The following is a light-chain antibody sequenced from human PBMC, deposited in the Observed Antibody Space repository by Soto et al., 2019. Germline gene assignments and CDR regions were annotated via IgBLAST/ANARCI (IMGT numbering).Light chain of an antibody. Sequence: QPVLTQSPSASASLGASVKLTCTLSSGHSNYAIAWHQQQPEKGPRYLMKLNSDDSHSKGYGIPDRYSGSSSGAERYLTISSHQSEDEADYYCQTWGTGIQVFGGGTKLNVL. CDR1: SGHSNYA. V-gene: IGLV4-69*01. CDR2: LNSDDSH. J-gene: IGLJ3*02. CDR3: QTWGTGIQV.